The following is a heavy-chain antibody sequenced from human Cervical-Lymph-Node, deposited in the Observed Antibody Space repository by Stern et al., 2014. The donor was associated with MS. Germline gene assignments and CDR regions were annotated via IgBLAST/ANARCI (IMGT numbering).Heavy chain of an antibody. J-gene: IGHJ4*02. CDR3: ARTNIGDGDFDY. V-gene: IGHV1-8*01. CDR2: MNPKSGST. D-gene: IGHD2-21*02. CDR1: GYPFINYD. Sequence: QVQLVQSGAEVKKPGASVKVSCKASGYPFINYDVNWVRQATGQGLEWMGRMNPKSGSTGYAQKFQGRVTLTTNTSISTVYMEMSSLTSEDTAVYYCARTNIGDGDFDYWGQGTLVTVSS.